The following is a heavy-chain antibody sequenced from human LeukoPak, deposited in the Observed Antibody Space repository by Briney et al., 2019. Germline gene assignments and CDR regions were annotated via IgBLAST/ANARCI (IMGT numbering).Heavy chain of an antibody. J-gene: IGHJ6*02. Sequence: PSETLSLTCAVYGGSFSSYYWSWIRQPPGKGLEWIGEIYHSGSTNYNPSLKSRVTISVDTSKNQFSLKLSSVTAADTAVYYCARIYDFWSGYRRYYYYYGMDVWGQGTTVTVSS. CDR2: IYHSGST. D-gene: IGHD3-3*01. CDR1: GGSFSSYY. V-gene: IGHV4-34*01. CDR3: ARIYDFWSGYRRYYYYYGMDV.